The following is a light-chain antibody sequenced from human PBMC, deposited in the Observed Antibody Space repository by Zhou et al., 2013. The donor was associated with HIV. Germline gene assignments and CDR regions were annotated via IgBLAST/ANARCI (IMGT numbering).Light chain of an antibody. CDR3: QQYNSYSRS. J-gene: IGKJ2*03. CDR1: ENIYRL. CDR2: KAS. Sequence: DIEMTQSPSTLSTSVGDRVTITCRASENIYRLLAWYQQKPGKAPKLLIYKASSLESGVPSRFSGSGSGTEFTLTISSLQPDDFATYYCQQYNSYSRSFGQGTKLEIK. V-gene: IGKV1-5*03.